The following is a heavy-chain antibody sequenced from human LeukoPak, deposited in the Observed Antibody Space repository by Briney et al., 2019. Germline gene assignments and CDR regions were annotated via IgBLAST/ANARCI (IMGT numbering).Heavy chain of an antibody. V-gene: IGHV1-18*01. CDR1: GYTFTSYG. CDR2: ISAYNGNT. CDR3: ARAGGTAVAGGFDP. Sequence: GASVTVSCTASGYTFTSYGISWVRQAPGQGLEWMGWISAYNGNTNYAQKLQGRVTMTTDTSTSTAYMELRSLRSDDTAVYYCARAGGTAVAGGFDPWGQGTLVTVSS. D-gene: IGHD6-19*01. J-gene: IGHJ5*02.